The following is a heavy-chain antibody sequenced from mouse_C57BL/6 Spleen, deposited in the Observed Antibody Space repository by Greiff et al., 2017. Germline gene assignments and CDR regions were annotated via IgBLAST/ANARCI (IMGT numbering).Heavy chain of an antibody. CDR2: ISGGGGNT. CDR3: ARHGYDYGAMDY. CDR1: GFTFSSYT. Sequence: EVQGVESGGGLVKPGGSLKLSCAASGFTFSSYTMSWVRQTPEKRLEWVATISGGGGNTYYPDSVKGRFTISRDNAKNTLYLQMSSLRSEDTALYYCARHGYDYGAMDYWGQGTSVTVSS. V-gene: IGHV5-9*01. D-gene: IGHD2-4*01. J-gene: IGHJ4*01.